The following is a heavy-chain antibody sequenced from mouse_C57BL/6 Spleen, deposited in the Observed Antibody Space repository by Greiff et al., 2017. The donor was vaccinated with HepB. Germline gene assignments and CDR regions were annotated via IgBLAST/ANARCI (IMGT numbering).Heavy chain of an antibody. CDR3: AREGTTVEDWYFDV. CDR1: GFTFSDYY. D-gene: IGHD1-1*01. Sequence: EVHLVESEGGLVQPGSSMKLSCTASGFTFSDYYMAWVRQVPEKGLEWVANINYDGSSTYYLDSLKSRFIISRDNAKNILYLQMSSLKSEDTATYYCAREGTTVEDWYFDVWGTGTTVTVSS. V-gene: IGHV5-16*01. J-gene: IGHJ1*03. CDR2: INYDGSST.